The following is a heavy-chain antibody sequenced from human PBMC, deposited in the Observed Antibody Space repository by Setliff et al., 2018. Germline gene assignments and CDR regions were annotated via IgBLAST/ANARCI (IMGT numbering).Heavy chain of an antibody. D-gene: IGHD6-19*01. J-gene: IGHJ3*02. CDR2: IIPILGIA. Sequence: GASVKVSCKASGGTFSSYAISWARQAPGQGLGWMGGIIPILGIANYAQKFQGRVTITADESTSTAYMELSSLRSEDTAVYYCASPRGAVAGTLDAFDIWGQGTMVTVSS. CDR3: ASPRGAVAGTLDAFDI. V-gene: IGHV1-69*10. CDR1: GGTFSSYA.